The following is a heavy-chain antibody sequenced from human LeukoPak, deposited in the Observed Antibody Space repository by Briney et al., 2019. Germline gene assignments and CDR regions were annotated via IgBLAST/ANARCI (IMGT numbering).Heavy chain of an antibody. CDR3: ARDSGRRITMIVVRGNWFDP. J-gene: IGHJ5*02. Sequence: ASVKVSCKASGYTFTGFHMHWVRQAPGQGLEWMGWIDPNSGGTNYAQKLQGRVTMTTDTSTSTAYMELRSLRSDDTAVYYCARDSGRRITMIVVRGNWFDPWGQGTLVTVSS. D-gene: IGHD3-22*01. V-gene: IGHV1-2*02. CDR2: IDPNSGGT. CDR1: GYTFTGFH.